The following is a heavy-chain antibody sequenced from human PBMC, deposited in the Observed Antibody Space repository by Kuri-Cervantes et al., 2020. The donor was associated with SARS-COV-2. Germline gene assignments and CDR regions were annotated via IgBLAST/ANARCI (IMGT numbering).Heavy chain of an antibody. CDR2: IYPGDSDT. D-gene: IGHD3-16*01. CDR1: GYTFTSYW. V-gene: IGHV5-51*01. J-gene: IGHJ3*02. Sequence: KVSCKGSGYTFTSYWIGWVRQMPGKGLEWMGIIYPGDSDTRYSPSFQGQVTISADKSISTAYLQWSSLKASDTAMYYCARVMASRCYGLSDAFVIWGQGTMVTVSS. CDR3: ARVMASRCYGLSDAFVI.